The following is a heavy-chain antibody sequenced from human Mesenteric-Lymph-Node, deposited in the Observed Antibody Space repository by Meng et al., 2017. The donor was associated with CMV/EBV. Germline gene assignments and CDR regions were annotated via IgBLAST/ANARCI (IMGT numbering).Heavy chain of an antibody. CDR1: GGTFSSYA. Sequence: KVSCKASGGTFSSYAISWVRQAPGQGLEWMGRIIPILGIANYAQKFQGRVTITADKSTSTAYMGLSSLRSEDTAVYYCAPRGRGFDYWGQGTLVTVSS. V-gene: IGHV1-69*04. CDR2: IIPILGIA. J-gene: IGHJ4*02. CDR3: APRGRGFDY. D-gene: IGHD1-14*01.